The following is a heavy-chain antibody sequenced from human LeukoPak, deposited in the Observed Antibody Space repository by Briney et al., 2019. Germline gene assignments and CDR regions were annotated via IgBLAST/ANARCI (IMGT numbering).Heavy chain of an antibody. Sequence: SETLSLTCTVSGGSISSYYWSWIRQPPGKGLEWIGYIYYSGSTNYNPSLKSRVTISVDTSKNQFSLKLSSVTAADTAVYYCASSGWYSYFDYWGQGTLATVSS. CDR3: ASSGWYSYFDY. V-gene: IGHV4-59*01. D-gene: IGHD6-19*01. CDR1: GGSISSYY. CDR2: IYYSGST. J-gene: IGHJ4*02.